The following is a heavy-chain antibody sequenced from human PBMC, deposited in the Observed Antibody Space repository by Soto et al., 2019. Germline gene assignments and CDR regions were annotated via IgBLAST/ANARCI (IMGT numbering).Heavy chain of an antibody. D-gene: IGHD3-22*01. CDR3: ARCHSDSSGPGYLDS. V-gene: IGHV1-69*06. Sequence: QVRLVQSAAEVKKAGSSVKVSCKASGGTFISDAVTWVRQAPGQGLEWMGGVIPMFPKANYAQKFQVRATITADKSTSTVYMELHSLKSEDTALYYCARCHSDSSGPGYLDSWGQGTLVTVTS. J-gene: IGHJ4*02. CDR1: GGTFISDA. CDR2: VIPMFPKA.